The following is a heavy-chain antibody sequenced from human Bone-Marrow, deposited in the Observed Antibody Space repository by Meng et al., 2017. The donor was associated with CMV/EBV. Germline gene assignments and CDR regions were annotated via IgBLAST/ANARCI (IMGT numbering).Heavy chain of an antibody. V-gene: IGHV3-21*01. CDR3: ARDSRRTD. CDR2: ISSNSTYI. J-gene: IGHJ4*02. D-gene: IGHD1-1*01. Sequence: GESLKISCAASGFTFSSYSMNWVRQAPGKGLEWVSSISSNSTYIYYADSVKGRFTISRDNAKNSLYLQMNSLRAEDSAVYYCARDSRRTDWGQGTLVTVSS. CDR1: GFTFSSYS.